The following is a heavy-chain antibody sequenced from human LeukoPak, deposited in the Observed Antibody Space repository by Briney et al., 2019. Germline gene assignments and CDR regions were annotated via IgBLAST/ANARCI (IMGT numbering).Heavy chain of an antibody. Sequence: ASETLSLTCTVSGGSISSYYWSWIRQPPGKGLEWIGYIYYSGSTNYNPSLKSRVTISVDTSKNQFSLKLSSVTAADTAVYYCARDLSGSGWYYFDYWGQGTLVTVSS. CDR3: ARDLSGSGWYYFDY. CDR1: GGSISSYY. J-gene: IGHJ4*02. V-gene: IGHV4-59*01. CDR2: IYYSGST. D-gene: IGHD6-19*01.